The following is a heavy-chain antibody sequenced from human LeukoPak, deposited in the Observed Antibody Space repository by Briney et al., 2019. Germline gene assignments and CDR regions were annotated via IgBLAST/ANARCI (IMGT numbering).Heavy chain of an antibody. CDR1: GFTFDRYT. J-gene: IGHJ4*02. V-gene: IGHV3-43*01. CDR2: AGWVGGTT. CDR3: AKELDTMFFDY. Sequence: PGGSLRLSCATSGFTFDRYTIHWASQAPGKGLEWVSLAGWVGGTTYYSDSVRGRFTISRDSGKNSVYLQMNSLTTDDTAFYFCAKELDTMFFDYWGQGALVTVSS. D-gene: IGHD3-10*02.